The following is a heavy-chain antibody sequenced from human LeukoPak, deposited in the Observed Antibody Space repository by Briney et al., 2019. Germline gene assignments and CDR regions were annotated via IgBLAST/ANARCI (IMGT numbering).Heavy chain of an antibody. CDR3: ARDDPRTYCSGGSCYSTYNWFDP. CDR1: GGTFSSYA. V-gene: IGHV1-69*13. D-gene: IGHD2-15*01. J-gene: IGHJ5*02. CDR2: IIPIFGTA. Sequence: SVKVSCKASGGTFSSYAISWVRQAPGQGLEWMGGIIPIFGTANYAQKFQGRVTITADESTSTAYMELRSLRSDDTAVYYCARDDPRTYCSGGSCYSTYNWFDPWGQGTLVTVSS.